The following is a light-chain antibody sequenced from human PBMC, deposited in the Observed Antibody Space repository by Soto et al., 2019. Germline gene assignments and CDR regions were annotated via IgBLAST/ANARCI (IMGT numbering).Light chain of an antibody. V-gene: IGLV4-69*01. Sequence: QPVLTQSPSASASLGASVKLTCTLSSGHSSYAIAWHQQQPEKGPRYLMKLNSDGSHTKGDGIPDRFSGSSSGAERYLSISSLQSEDEADYYCQTWGTGNLVFGGGPKLTVL. J-gene: IGLJ2*01. CDR3: QTWGTGNLV. CDR2: LNSDGSH. CDR1: SGHSSYA.